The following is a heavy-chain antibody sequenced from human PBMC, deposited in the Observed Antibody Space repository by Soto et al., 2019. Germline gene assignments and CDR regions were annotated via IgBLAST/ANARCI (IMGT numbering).Heavy chain of an antibody. CDR3: ARDGDSSSWYQSGYYCGMDV. Sequence: QVQLQESGPGLVKPSETLSLTCTVSGGSVSSGSYYWSWIRQPPGKGLEWIGYIYYSGSTNYNPSLKSRVTISVYTSKNQFDLKRSSVTAADTAVYYCARDGDSSSWYQSGYYCGMDVWGQGTTVTVSS. D-gene: IGHD6-13*01. CDR1: GGSVSSGSYY. J-gene: IGHJ6*02. CDR2: IYYSGST. V-gene: IGHV4-61*01.